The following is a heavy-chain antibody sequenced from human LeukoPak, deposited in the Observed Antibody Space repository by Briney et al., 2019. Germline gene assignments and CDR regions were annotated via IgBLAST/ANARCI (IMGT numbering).Heavy chain of an antibody. CDR1: GFTFNNYV. V-gene: IGHV3-23*01. CDR3: ARDNPRGSGNYGPSVYDY. J-gene: IGHJ4*02. Sequence: GGSLRLSCEASGFTFNNYVMTWVRQAPGKGLEWVSSISASAAMTYYADSVKGRFTVSRDNSNNRLYLQMSGLTAADTAVYYCARDNPRGSGNYGPSVYDYWGPGTLATVSS. D-gene: IGHD6-25*01. CDR2: ISASAAMT.